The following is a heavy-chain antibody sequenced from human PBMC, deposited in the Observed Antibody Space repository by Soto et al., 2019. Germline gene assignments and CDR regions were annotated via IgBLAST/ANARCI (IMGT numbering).Heavy chain of an antibody. J-gene: IGHJ4*02. V-gene: IGHV1-69*01. D-gene: IGHD1-26*01. CDR2: IIPIFGTA. CDR3: ARGGIVGAPTPVDY. CDR1: GCTFSSYA. Sequence: QVQLVQSGAEVKKPGSSVQVSCKASGCTFSSYAISWVRPAPGHGLEWMGGIIPIFGTAHYAQKFQVRVTITADESTSTAYMELSSLRSEDTAVYYCARGGIVGAPTPVDYWGQGTLVTVSS.